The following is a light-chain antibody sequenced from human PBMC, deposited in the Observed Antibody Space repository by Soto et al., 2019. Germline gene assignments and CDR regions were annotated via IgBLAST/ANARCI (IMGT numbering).Light chain of an antibody. J-gene: IGLJ1*01. CDR3: SSYTGGNPSYA. Sequence: QSALTQPPSASGSPGESVTLSCTGTSSDVGGYDYVSWYQQHPGKAPKLMIYEVTIRPSGVSDRFSGSKSGNTASLTVSGLQAEDEADYYCSSYTGGNPSYAFGTGTKVTVL. CDR2: EVT. CDR1: SSDVGGYDY. V-gene: IGLV2-8*01.